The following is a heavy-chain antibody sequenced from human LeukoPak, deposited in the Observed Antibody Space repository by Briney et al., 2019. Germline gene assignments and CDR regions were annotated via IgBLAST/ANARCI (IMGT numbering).Heavy chain of an antibody. CDR1: GGSISSGSYY. D-gene: IGHD3-9*01. Sequence: KTSETLSLTCTVSGGSISSGSYYWSWIRQPPGKGLEWIGEINHSGSTNYNPSLKSRVTISVDTSKNQFSLKLSSVTAADTAVYYCARVPLPARYYDILTGYSHYYYGMDVWGQGTTVTVSS. V-gene: IGHV4-39*07. CDR3: ARVPLPARYYDILTGYSHYYYGMDV. CDR2: INHSGST. J-gene: IGHJ6*02.